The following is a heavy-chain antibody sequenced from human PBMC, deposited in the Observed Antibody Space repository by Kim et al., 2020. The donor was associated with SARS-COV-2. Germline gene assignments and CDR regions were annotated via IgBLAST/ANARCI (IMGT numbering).Heavy chain of an antibody. Sequence: AHRVQGRVTITADECTNTAYMGLGSLRSEDTAVYYCARDSDYYYYYGMDVWGQGTTVTVSS. D-gene: IGHD6-19*01. V-gene: IGHV1-69*01. J-gene: IGHJ6*02. CDR3: ARDSDYYYYYGMDV.